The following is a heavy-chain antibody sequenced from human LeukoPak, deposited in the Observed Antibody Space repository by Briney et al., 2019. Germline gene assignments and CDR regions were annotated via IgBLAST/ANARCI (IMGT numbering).Heavy chain of an antibody. V-gene: IGHV1-8*03. CDR3: ARVYYYDSSGYYNFDY. CDR2: MDPNSGNT. J-gene: IGHJ4*02. Sequence: GASVKVSCKASGYTFTSYDINWVRQATGQGLEWMGWMDPNSGNTGYAQKFQGRVTITRNTSISTAYMELSSLRSEDTAVYYCARVYYYDSSGYYNFDYWGQGTLVTVSS. CDR1: GYTFTSYD. D-gene: IGHD3-22*01.